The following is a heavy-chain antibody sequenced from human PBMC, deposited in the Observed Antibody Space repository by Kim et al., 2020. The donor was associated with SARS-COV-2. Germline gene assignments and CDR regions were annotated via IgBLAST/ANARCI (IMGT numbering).Heavy chain of an antibody. CDR2: ISSSSSYI. Sequence: GGSLRLSCAASGFTFSSYSMNWVRQAPGKGLEWVSSISSSSSYIYYADSVKGRFTISRDNAKNSLYLQMNSLRAEDTAVYYCARDQSDDPSGGYYCYMDVWGKGTTVTVSS. CDR3: ARDQSDDPSGGYYCYMDV. J-gene: IGHJ6*03. CDR1: GFTFSSYS. V-gene: IGHV3-21*01. D-gene: IGHD1-1*01.